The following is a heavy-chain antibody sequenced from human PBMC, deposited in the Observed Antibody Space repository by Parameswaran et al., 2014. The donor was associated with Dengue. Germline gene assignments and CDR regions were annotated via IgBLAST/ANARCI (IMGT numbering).Heavy chain of an antibody. J-gene: IGHJ4*02. Sequence: WVRQAPGQGLEWMGIINPSGGSTSYAQKFQGRVTMTRDTSTSTVYMELSSLRSEDTAVYYCARFNYGSGSYYRDWGQGTLVTVSS. CDR3: ARFNYGSGSYYRD. D-gene: IGHD3-10*01. V-gene: IGHV1-46*03. CDR2: INPSGGST.